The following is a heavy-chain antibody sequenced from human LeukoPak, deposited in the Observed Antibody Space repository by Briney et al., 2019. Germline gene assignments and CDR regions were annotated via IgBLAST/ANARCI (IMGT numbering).Heavy chain of an antibody. CDR3: ARSGSAWFDP. CDR2: TYYRSTWFN. CDR1: GDSVSSDSAA. D-gene: IGHD3-10*01. V-gene: IGHV6-1*01. J-gene: IGHJ5*02. Sequence: SQTLSLTCDISGDSVSSDSAAWNWIRQSPSRGLEWLGRTYYRSTWFNDYAVSVKSRITINPDTSKNQFSLQLSSVTPEGTAVYFCARSGSAWFDPWGQGTLVTVSS.